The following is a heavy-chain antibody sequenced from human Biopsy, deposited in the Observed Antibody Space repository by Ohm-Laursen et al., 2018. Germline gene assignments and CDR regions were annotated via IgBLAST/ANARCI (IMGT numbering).Heavy chain of an antibody. CDR3: AENLAVSSYALDI. V-gene: IGHV4-34*01. CDR1: GGSLSGYY. Sequence: SETLSLTCAVYGGSLSGYYWNWIRQSPGKGLEWIGEINHRGFTSNNPSLKSRVTISVDTSKNQFSLKLGSVTAADTAVYYCAENLAVSSYALDIWGQGTMVTVSS. D-gene: IGHD2/OR15-2a*01. J-gene: IGHJ3*02. CDR2: INHRGFT.